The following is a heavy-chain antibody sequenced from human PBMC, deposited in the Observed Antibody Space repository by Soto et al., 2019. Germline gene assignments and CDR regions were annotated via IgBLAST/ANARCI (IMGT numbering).Heavy chain of an antibody. CDR2: MSGSGRSI. V-gene: IGHV3-11*01. J-gene: IGHJ2*01. CDR3: AIGAADHGVWRAQPKRFWYFDL. Sequence: QVQVTESGGGLVKPGESLRLSCAASGFTFSDFSMNWIRQAPGKGLEWISYMSGSGRSINYADSVNGRFTISRDSAKNPLSLQLDSRGVEYTAVYYCAIGAADHGVWRAQPKRFWYFDLCSRGTLVTVSS. CDR1: GFTFSDFS. D-gene: IGHD6-25*01.